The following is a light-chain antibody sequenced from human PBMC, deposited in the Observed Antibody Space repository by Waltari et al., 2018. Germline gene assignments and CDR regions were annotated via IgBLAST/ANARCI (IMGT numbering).Light chain of an antibody. Sequence: QSALTQPPSASGSPGQSVTISCTGTSSDVGGFNYVSWYQPYPGKAPKLMIYEGSKRPPWVPERFAGSKSGNTASLTVSGLQGDDEADYYCSSYAGSNTVVFGGGTKLTVL. J-gene: IGLJ2*01. CDR3: SSYAGSNTVV. V-gene: IGLV2-8*01. CDR2: EGS. CDR1: SSDVGGFNY.